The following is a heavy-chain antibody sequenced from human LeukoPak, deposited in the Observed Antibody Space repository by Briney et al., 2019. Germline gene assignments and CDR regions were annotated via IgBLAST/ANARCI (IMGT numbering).Heavy chain of an antibody. CDR1: GYTFTSYA. CDR2: INAGNGNT. CDR3: AREINYGDYEYYFDY. D-gene: IGHD4-17*01. Sequence: ASAKVSCKASGYTFTSYAMHWVRQAPGQRLEWMGWINAGNGNTKYSQEFQGRVTITRDTSASTAYMELSSLRSEDMAVYYCAREINYGDYEYYFDYWGQGTLVTVSS. J-gene: IGHJ4*02. V-gene: IGHV1-3*03.